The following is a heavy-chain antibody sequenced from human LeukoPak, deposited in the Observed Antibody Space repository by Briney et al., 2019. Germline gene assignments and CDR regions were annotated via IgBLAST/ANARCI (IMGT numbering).Heavy chain of an antibody. D-gene: IGHD4-17*01. CDR1: GFTFSDYY. Sequence: PGGSLRLSCAASGFTFSDYYMSWIRRAPGKWLEWVSYISSSGSTIYYADSVKGRFTISRDNAKNSLYLQMNSLRAEDTAVYYCARGDYGELYWVDYWGQGTLVTVSS. CDR3: ARGDYGELYWVDY. CDR2: ISSSGSTI. J-gene: IGHJ4*02. V-gene: IGHV3-11*04.